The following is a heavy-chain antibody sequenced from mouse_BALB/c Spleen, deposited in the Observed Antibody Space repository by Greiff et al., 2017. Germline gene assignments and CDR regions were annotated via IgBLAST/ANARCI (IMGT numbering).Heavy chain of an antibody. Sequence: DVKLVESGGGLVQPKGSLKLSCAASGFTFNTYAMNWVRQAPGKGLEWVARIRSKSNNYATYYADSVKDRFTISRDDSQSMLYLQMNNLKTEDTAMYYCVRTGTGLDYWGQGTTLTVSS. J-gene: IGHJ2*01. D-gene: IGHD4-1*01. CDR3: VRTGTGLDY. CDR1: GFTFNTYA. CDR2: IRSKSNNYAT. V-gene: IGHV10-1*02.